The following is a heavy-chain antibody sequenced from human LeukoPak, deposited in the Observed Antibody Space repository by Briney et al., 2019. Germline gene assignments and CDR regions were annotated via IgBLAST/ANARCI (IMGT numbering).Heavy chain of an antibody. Sequence: SETLSLTCAVYGGSFSGYYWSWIRQPPGKGLEWIGEINHSGSTNYNPSLKSRVTISVDTSKNQFSLKLSSVTAADTAVYYCATVVVPAATGVNWFDPWGQGTLVTVSS. D-gene: IGHD2-2*01. CDR1: GGSFSGYY. V-gene: IGHV4-34*01. CDR2: INHSGST. J-gene: IGHJ5*02. CDR3: ATVVVPAATGVNWFDP.